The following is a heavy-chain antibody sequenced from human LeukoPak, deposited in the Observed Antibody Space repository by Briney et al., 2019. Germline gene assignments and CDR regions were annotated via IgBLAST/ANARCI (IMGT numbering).Heavy chain of an antibody. CDR1: GFTFSSDG. V-gene: IGHV3-33*01. CDR2: TWYDGRNN. Sequence: PGGSLRLSCAAAGFTFSSDGMHWVRQAPGKGLEWVALTWYDGRNNYYAASVKGRFTISRDDSKTTVYLLMNSLRAEDTAVYYCAREVAPLYFHYGMDVWGEGTTVTVSS. D-gene: IGHD2-21*01. CDR3: AREVAPLYFHYGMDV. J-gene: IGHJ6*01.